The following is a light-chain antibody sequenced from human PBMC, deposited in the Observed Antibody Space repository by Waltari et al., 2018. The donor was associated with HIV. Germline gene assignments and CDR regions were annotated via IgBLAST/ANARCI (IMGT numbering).Light chain of an antibody. Sequence: SYVLTQSPSVSVALGQTASIACGGNNIWRKSVHWHQQKPGQAPALVIYDDRDRPSGIPERFSGSNSGHTATLSIGRVEAGDEADYYCQVWESSSDHVVIGGGTKLTV. V-gene: IGLV3-21*02. J-gene: IGLJ2*01. CDR1: NIWRKS. CDR2: DDR. CDR3: QVWESSSDHVV.